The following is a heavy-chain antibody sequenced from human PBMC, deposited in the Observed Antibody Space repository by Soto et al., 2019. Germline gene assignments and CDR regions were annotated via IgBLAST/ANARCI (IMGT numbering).Heavy chain of an antibody. V-gene: IGHV3-23*04. J-gene: IGHJ5*02. CDR1: GFTFSSYA. D-gene: IGHD6-19*01. CDR2: ISGSGGST. Sequence: VQLVESGGGVVQPGRSLRLSCAASGFTFSSYAMHWVRQAPGKGLEWVSAISGSGGSTYYADSVKGRFTISRDNSKNTLYLQMNSLRAEDTAVYYCAKDRGSSGYWFDPWGQGTLVTVSS. CDR3: AKDRGSSGYWFDP.